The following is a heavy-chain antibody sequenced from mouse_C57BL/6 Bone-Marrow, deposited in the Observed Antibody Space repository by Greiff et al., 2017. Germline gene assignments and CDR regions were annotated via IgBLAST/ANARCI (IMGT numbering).Heavy chain of an antibody. V-gene: IGHV5-16*01. J-gene: IGHJ2*01. CDR1: GFTFSDYY. CDR3: ARDRTYYYGSTLYYFDY. Sequence: EVKLVESEGGLVQPGSSMKLSCTASGFTFSDYYMAWVRQVPEKGLEWVANINYDGSSTYYLDSLKSRFIISRDNAKNILYLQMSSLKSEDTATYYCARDRTYYYGSTLYYFDYWGQGTTLTVSS. CDR2: INYDGSST. D-gene: IGHD1-1*01.